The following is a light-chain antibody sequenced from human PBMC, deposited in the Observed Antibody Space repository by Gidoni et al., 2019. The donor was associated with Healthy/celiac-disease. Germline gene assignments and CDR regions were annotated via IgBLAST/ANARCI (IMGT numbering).Light chain of an antibody. J-gene: IGKJ1*01. CDR3: QQLNSYPLT. Sequence: IQLTQSPSSLSASVGDRVTITCRASQGISSVLAWYQQNPGKAPKLLIYAASTLQSGVPSRFSGSGSGTDFTLTISSLQPEDFATYYCQQLNSYPLTFXQXTKVEIK. CDR1: QGISSV. V-gene: IGKV1-9*01. CDR2: AAS.